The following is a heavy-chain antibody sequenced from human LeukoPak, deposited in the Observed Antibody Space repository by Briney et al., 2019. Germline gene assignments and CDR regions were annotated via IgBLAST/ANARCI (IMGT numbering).Heavy chain of an antibody. D-gene: IGHD6-19*01. CDR1: GGSISSSNW. V-gene: IGHV4-4*02. J-gene: IGHJ4*02. CDR3: ARGLEIAVARAGYFDY. Sequence: SETLSLTCAVSGGSISSSNWWSWVRQPPGKGLEWIGEINHSGSTNYNPSLKSRVTISVDTSKNQFSLKLSSVTAADTAVYYCARGLEIAVARAGYFDYWGQGTLVTVSS. CDR2: INHSGST.